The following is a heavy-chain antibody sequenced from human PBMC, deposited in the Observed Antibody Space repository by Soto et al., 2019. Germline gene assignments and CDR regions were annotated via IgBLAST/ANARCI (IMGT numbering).Heavy chain of an antibody. Sequence: EASVKVSCKASGYTFTSYDINWVRQATGQGLEWMGWMNPNSGNTGYAQKFQGRVTMTRNTSISTAYMELSSLRSEDTAVYYCARGSIVLMVYAIYYCYYGMDVWGQGTTVTVS. V-gene: IGHV1-8*01. CDR2: MNPNSGNT. D-gene: IGHD2-8*01. CDR3: ARGSIVLMVYAIYYCYYGMDV. CDR1: GYTFTSYD. J-gene: IGHJ6*02.